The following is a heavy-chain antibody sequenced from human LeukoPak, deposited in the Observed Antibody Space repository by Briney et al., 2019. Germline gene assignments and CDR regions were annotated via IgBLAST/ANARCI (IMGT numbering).Heavy chain of an antibody. Sequence: SETLSLTCTASGDSITTYYWSWIRQSPGKGLEWIAYIFYRGTTNYNPSLKSRITISVDTSKTQFSLRLSSVTAADTAVYYCVSSSPRYCTGGTCYSSRGFDYWGQGMLVTVSS. CDR2: IFYRGTT. D-gene: IGHD2-15*01. CDR3: VSSSPRYCTGGTCYSSRGFDY. J-gene: IGHJ4*02. V-gene: IGHV4-59*01. CDR1: GDSITTYY.